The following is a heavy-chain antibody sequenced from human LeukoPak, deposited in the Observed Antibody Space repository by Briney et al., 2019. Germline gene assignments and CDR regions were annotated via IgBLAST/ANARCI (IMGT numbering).Heavy chain of an antibody. CDR2: ISHSSSYI. D-gene: IGHD1-14*01. V-gene: IGHV3-21*01. CDR1: GVTSCATR. CDR3: ARDGAGRYITSAAHIDY. Sequence: GGSLRHSCAASGVTSCATRMNRGCQAPGKGLEWASSISHSSSYIYYADSVKGRFTISRDNAKNSLYLQMNSLWAEDTIVYDCARDGAGRYITSAAHIDYWGQGTLVTVSS. J-gene: IGHJ4*02.